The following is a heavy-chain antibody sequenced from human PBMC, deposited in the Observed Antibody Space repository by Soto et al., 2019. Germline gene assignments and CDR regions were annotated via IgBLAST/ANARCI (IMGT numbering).Heavy chain of an antibody. CDR2: ISSSGTTI. D-gene: IGHD2-8*01. J-gene: IGHJ3*02. V-gene: IGHV3-11*01. Sequence: QVQLVESGGGLVKPGGSLRLSCAASGFTFSDYYMSWIRQAPGKGLEWVSYISSSGTTIYYADSVKGRFTTPRDNXMNSLYLQMNSLRAEDTAVYYCAREKERWSHDAFDIWGQGTMVTVSS. CDR3: AREKERWSHDAFDI. CDR1: GFTFSDYY.